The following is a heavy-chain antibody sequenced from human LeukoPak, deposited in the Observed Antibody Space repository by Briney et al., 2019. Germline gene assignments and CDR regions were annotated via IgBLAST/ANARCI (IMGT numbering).Heavy chain of an antibody. D-gene: IGHD6-19*01. J-gene: IGHJ4*02. CDR1: GFTFSSYA. V-gene: IGHV3-30-3*01. CDR3: ARDHRVSGWYGYFEY. Sequence: PGGSLRLSCAASGFTFSSYAMHWVRQAPGKGLEWVTVISYDGSNKYYADSVKGRFTISRDNSKNTLYLQMNSLRAEDTAVYYCARDHRVSGWYGYFEYWAREPWSPSPQ. CDR2: ISYDGSNK.